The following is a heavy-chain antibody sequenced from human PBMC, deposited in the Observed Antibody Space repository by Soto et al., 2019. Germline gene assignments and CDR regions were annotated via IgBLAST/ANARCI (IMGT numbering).Heavy chain of an antibody. CDR2: IYYSGST. Sequence: SETLSLTCTVSGGSISSYYWSWIRQPPGKGLEWIGYIYYSGSTNYNPSLKSRVTISVDTSKNQFSLKLSSVTAADTAVYYCASEGGTIFGVGSWGQGTLVTVSS. J-gene: IGHJ4*02. CDR3: ASEGGTIFGVGS. CDR1: GGSISSYY. V-gene: IGHV4-59*08. D-gene: IGHD3-3*01.